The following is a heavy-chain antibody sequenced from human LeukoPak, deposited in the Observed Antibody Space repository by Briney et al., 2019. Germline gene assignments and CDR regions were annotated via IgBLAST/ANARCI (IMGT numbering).Heavy chain of an antibody. D-gene: IGHD3-22*01. Sequence: SVKVSCKASGGTFSSYAVSWVRQAPGQGLEWMGRIIPMFGTTNYAQSFQGRLTITMDKSTTTAYMELSSLRFEDTAMYYCARGNYHDSSGYFDWGQGTLVTVSS. V-gene: IGHV1-69*05. CDR1: GGTFSSYA. CDR3: ARGNYHDSSGYFD. CDR2: IIPMFGTT. J-gene: IGHJ4*02.